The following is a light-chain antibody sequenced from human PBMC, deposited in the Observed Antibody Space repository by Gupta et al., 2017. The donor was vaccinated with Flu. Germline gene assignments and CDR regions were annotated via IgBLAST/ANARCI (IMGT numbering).Light chain of an antibody. CDR1: QSVSNN. CDR3: QQYDNWPST. V-gene: IGKV3-15*01. J-gene: IGKJ1*01. Sequence: ELVMTQSPATLSVSPGERATLSCRASQSVSNNLVWYQQKPGQAPRLLITAASSRTTGIPARFSGSGSGTEFTLTISSLQSEDFAIYYCQQYDNWPSTFGQGTKVEIK. CDR2: AAS.